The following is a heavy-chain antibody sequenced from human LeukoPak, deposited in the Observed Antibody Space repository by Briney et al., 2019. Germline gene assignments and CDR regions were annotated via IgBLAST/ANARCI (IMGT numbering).Heavy chain of an antibody. V-gene: IGHV4-39*07. D-gene: IGHD3-16*02. Sequence: SETLSLTCTVSGGSISSSSYYWGWIRQPPGKGLEWIGSIYYSGSTYYNPSLKSRVTISVDTSKNQFSLKLSSVTAADTAVYYCARGPNYDYVWGSYRYKFWGQGTLVTVSS. J-gene: IGHJ4*02. CDR2: IYYSGST. CDR3: ARGPNYDYVWGSYRYKF. CDR1: GGSISSSSYY.